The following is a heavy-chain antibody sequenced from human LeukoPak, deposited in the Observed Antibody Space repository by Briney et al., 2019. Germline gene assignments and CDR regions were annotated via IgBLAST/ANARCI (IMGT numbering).Heavy chain of an antibody. CDR2: IYYSGST. CDR1: GGPISSYY. D-gene: IGHD3-10*01. J-gene: IGHJ5*02. Sequence: SETLSLTCTVSGGPISSYYWSWIRQPPGKGLEWIGYIYYSGSTNYNPSLKSRVTISVDTSKNQFSLKLSSVTAADTAVYYCARLGPQYYYGSGSPERFDPWGQGTLVTVSS. CDR3: ARLGPQYYYGSGSPERFDP. V-gene: IGHV4-59*08.